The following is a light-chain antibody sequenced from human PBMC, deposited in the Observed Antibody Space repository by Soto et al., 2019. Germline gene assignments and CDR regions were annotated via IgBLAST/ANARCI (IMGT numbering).Light chain of an antibody. CDR1: SSNIGAGYD. CDR3: PSYDSSLSVL. J-gene: IGLJ2*01. CDR2: GNS. Sequence: QSVLTQPPSVSGAPGQRVTISCTGSSSNIGAGYDVHWYQQLPGTAPKLLIYGNSNRPSGVPDRFSGSKSGTSASLAITGLQSEHEPHYYCPSYDSSLSVLFGGGTKLTVL. V-gene: IGLV1-40*01.